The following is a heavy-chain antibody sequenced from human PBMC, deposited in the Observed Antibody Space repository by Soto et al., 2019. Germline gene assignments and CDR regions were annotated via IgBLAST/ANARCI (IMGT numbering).Heavy chain of an antibody. Sequence: QVQLQESGPGLVKPSETLSLTCTVSGGSISIYYRSWIRQPAGKGLEWIGRIYTSGSTNYNPSLESRVTMSGDTSKNQLSLKLSSVTAADTAVYYCAVDYGGNCFDYWGQGTLVTVSS. V-gene: IGHV4-4*07. CDR1: GGSISIYY. CDR2: IYTSGST. CDR3: AVDYGGNCFDY. J-gene: IGHJ4*02. D-gene: IGHD2-21*01.